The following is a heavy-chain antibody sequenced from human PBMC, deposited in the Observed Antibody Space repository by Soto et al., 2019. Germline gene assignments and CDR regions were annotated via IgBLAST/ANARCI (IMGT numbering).Heavy chain of an antibody. J-gene: IGHJ4*02. Sequence: ASVKVSCKASGYTFGTYVIHWVRQAPGQRPEWMGWINVDKNKPNYSQKFQGRVTVTRDTSANTVYMELNNLISEDTAVYYCVRDDCSGSACYPGAYWGQGTLVTVSS. CDR2: INVDKNKP. D-gene: IGHD2-15*01. CDR3: VRDDCSGSACYPGAY. CDR1: GYTFGTYV. V-gene: IGHV1-3*01.